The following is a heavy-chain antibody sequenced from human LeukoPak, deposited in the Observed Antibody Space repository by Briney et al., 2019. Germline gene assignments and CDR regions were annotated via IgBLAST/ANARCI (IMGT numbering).Heavy chain of an antibody. D-gene: IGHD2-2*02. CDR1: GGSFSGYY. CDR2: INHSGST. J-gene: IGHJ4*02. CDR3: ARGGGLIKYPVDY. V-gene: IGHV4-34*01. Sequence: PSETLSLTCAVYGGSFSGYYWSGIRQPPGKGLEWIGEINHSGSTNYSPSLKSRLTISVDTSKNQFSLKLSSVTAADTALYYCARGGGLIKYPVDYWSQGILVTVSS.